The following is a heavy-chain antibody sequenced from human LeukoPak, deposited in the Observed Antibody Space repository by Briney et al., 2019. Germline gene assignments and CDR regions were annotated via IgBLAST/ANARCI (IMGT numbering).Heavy chain of an antibody. J-gene: IGHJ4*02. CDR1: GFTFSNYG. CDR2: IFPSGGEI. V-gene: IGHV3-23*01. CDR3: ATYRQVLLPFES. D-gene: IGHD2-8*02. Sequence: GESLRLSCAASGFTFSNYGMSWVRQAPGKGLEWVSSIFPSGGEIHYADSVRGRFTISRDNSKSTLSLQMNSLRAEDTAIYYCATYRQVLLPFESWGQGTLVTVSS.